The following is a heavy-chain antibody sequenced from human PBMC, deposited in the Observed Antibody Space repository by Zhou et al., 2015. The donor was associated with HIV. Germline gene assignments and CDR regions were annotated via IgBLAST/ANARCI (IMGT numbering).Heavy chain of an antibody. Sequence: QVQLVQSGAEVKKPGSSVKVSCKASGGTFSSYAISWVRQAPGQGLEWMGGIIPIFGTANYAQKFQGRVTITADESTSTAYMELSSLRSEDTAVYYCARGVRDWGYQLLSNVAFDPWGQGTLVTVSS. CDR2: IIPIFGTA. CDR3: ARGVRDWGYQLLSNVAFDP. V-gene: IGHV1-69*01. CDR1: GGTFSSYA. J-gene: IGHJ5*02. D-gene: IGHD2-2*01.